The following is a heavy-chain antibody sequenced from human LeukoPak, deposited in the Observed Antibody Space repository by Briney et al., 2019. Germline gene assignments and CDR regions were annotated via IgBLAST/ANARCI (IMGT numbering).Heavy chain of an antibody. Sequence: GGSLRLSCAASGFIFSNYAMSWVRQAPGKGPEWVSGISGGGGGAYYADSVKGRFTISRANSKNTLYLQMKSLRVDDTAVYYCAKDRLSSLSFGGPRFDPWGQGTLVTVSP. V-gene: IGHV3-23*01. CDR3: AKDRLSSLSFGGPRFDP. CDR2: ISGGGGGA. J-gene: IGHJ5*02. D-gene: IGHD6-6*01. CDR1: GFIFSNYA.